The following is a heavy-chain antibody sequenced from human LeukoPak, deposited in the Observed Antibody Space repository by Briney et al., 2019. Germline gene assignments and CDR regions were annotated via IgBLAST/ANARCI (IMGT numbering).Heavy chain of an antibody. J-gene: IGHJ4*02. CDR3: ARDSEEYWTYDSGGYPNTY. V-gene: IGHV1-69*04. D-gene: IGHD3-22*01. CDR2: IIPILGIA. Sequence: ASVKVSCKASGGTFSSYAISWVRQAPGQGLEWMGRIIPILGIANYAQKFQGRVTITADKSTSTAYMELSSLRSEDTAVYYCARDSEEYWTYDSGGYPNTYWGQGTLVTVSS. CDR1: GGTFSSYA.